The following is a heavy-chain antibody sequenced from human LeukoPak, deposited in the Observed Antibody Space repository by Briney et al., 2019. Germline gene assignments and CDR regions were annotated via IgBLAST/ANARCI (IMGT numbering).Heavy chain of an antibody. CDR2: IYPGDSDT. Sequence: GESLKISCKGSGYTFNTYWIGWVRQMPGKGLEWMGIIYPGDSDTRYSPSFQGQVTISADKSISTAYLQWSSLKASDTAMYYCARPVVATIDAFDIWGQGTMVTVSS. CDR3: ARPVVATIDAFDI. J-gene: IGHJ3*02. CDR1: GYTFNTYW. V-gene: IGHV5-51*01. D-gene: IGHD5-12*01.